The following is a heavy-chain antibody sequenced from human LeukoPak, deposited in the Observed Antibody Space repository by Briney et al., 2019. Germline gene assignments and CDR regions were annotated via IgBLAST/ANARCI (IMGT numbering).Heavy chain of an antibody. CDR1: GYTFTGYY. V-gene: IGHV1-2*06. J-gene: IGHJ4*02. D-gene: IGHD5-18*01. Sequence: ASVKVSCKASGYTFTGYYMHWVRQAPGQGLGWMGRINPNSGGTNYAQKFQGRVTMTRDTSISTAYMELSRLRSDDTAVYYCARVAAMATIDYWGQGTLVTVSS. CDR2: INPNSGGT. CDR3: ARVAAMATIDY.